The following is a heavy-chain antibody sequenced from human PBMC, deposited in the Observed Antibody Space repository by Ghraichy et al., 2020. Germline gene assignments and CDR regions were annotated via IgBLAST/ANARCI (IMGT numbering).Heavy chain of an antibody. Sequence: GGSLRHSCAASGFTFSSYWMSWVRQAPGKGLEWVANIKQDGSEKYYVDSVKGRFTISRDNAKNSLYLQMNSLRAEDTAVYYCARGGITMVRGVIITNFYYYYGMDVWGQGTTVTVSS. D-gene: IGHD3-10*01. CDR3: ARGGITMVRGVIITNFYYYYGMDV. V-gene: IGHV3-7*01. J-gene: IGHJ6*02. CDR2: IKQDGSEK. CDR1: GFTFSSYW.